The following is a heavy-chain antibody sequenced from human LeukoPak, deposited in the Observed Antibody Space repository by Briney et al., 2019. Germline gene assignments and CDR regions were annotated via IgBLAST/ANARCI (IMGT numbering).Heavy chain of an antibody. D-gene: IGHD4-17*01. CDR3: ARSGTVTTWNY. Sequence: SEALSLTCSVSGGSISSGGYYWSWIRQHPGKGLEWIGCIYYSGTTYYHPTLTSRVAISVDTSKNQFSLKLSSVTAADTAVYYCARSGTVTTWNYWGQGTLVTVSS. CDR1: GGSISSGGYY. CDR2: IYYSGTT. J-gene: IGHJ4*02. V-gene: IGHV4-31*03.